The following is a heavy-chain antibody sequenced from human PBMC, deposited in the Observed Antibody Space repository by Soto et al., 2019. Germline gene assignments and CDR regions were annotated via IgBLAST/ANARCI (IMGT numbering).Heavy chain of an antibody. CDR1: GFTFSSYA. J-gene: IGHJ6*02. CDR2: ISGSGGST. D-gene: IGHD6-13*01. V-gene: IGHV3-23*01. Sequence: EVQLLESGGGLVQPGGSLRLSCAASGFTFSSYAMSWVRQAPGKGLEWVSAISGSGGSTYYADSVKGRFTISRDNSKNTLYLQMNSLRAEDTAVYYCARKIVVAAAGYYYYGMDVWGQGTTVTVSS. CDR3: ARKIVVAAAGYYYYGMDV.